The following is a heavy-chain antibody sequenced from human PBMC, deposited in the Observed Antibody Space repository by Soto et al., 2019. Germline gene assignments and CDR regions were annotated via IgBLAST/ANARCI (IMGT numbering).Heavy chain of an antibody. Sequence: QVQLQESGPGLIKPSQTLSLTCTVSGGSFSSGGYYWSWIRQHPGKGLECIAYMFYSGTTYYNPSLKSRVTLSMDTSKNQFSLKLRSLTAADTAVYYCARATIFGVVYDVFDIWGQGTLVTVSS. CDR2: MFYSGTT. J-gene: IGHJ3*02. CDR1: GGSFSSGGYY. V-gene: IGHV4-31*03. CDR3: ARATIFGVVYDVFDI. D-gene: IGHD3-3*01.